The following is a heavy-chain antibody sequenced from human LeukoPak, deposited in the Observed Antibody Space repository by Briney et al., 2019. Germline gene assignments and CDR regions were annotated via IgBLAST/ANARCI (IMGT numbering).Heavy chain of an antibody. CDR2: SNRNSGDT. CDR3: ANAPSGWYMGEDYFQH. J-gene: IGHJ1*01. Sequence: ASVEVSCKAAEYTLTGHHIHWVRQAPGQGLEWVGRSNRNSGDTNYAQRFQGRVSMTWDRSISTAYMELTSLRSDDTAVYYCANAPSGWYMGEDYFQHWGQGTLVTVSS. CDR1: EYTLTGHH. D-gene: IGHD6-19*01. V-gene: IGHV1-2*06.